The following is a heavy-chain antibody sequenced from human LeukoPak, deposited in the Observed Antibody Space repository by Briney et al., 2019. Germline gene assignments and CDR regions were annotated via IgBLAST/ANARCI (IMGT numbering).Heavy chain of an antibody. CDR2: ISSSSSYI. V-gene: IGHV3-21*01. D-gene: IGHD6-19*01. CDR3: ARDPGYSSGWYLAPQYYYYYMDV. CDR1: GFTFSSYS. J-gene: IGHJ6*03. Sequence: PGGSLRLSCAASGFTFSSYSMNWVRQAPGKGLEWVSSISSSSSYIYYADSVKGRFTISRDNAKNSLYLQMNSLRAEDTAVYYCARDPGYSSGWYLAPQYYYYYMDVWGKGTTVTVSS.